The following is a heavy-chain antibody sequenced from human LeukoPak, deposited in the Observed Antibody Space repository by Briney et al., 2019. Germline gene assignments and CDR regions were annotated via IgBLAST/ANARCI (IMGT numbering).Heavy chain of an antibody. CDR3: ARDWGGYGPTSHDY. CDR1: GFTFSSYW. V-gene: IGHV3-74*01. D-gene: IGHD3-16*01. J-gene: IGHJ4*02. Sequence: GSLRLSCAASGFTFSSYWMHWVRQAPGRGLVWVSRISSDGSSTIYADSVKGRFTISRDNAKNTLYLQMNSLRAEDTAVYYCARDWGGYGPTSHDYWGQGTLVTVSS. CDR2: ISSDGSST.